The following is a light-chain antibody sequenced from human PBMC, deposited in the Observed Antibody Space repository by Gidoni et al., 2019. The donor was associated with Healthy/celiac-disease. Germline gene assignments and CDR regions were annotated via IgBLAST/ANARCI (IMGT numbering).Light chain of an antibody. J-gene: IGKJ1*01. CDR2: DAS. CDR1: QSVSSN. CDR3: QQHSNWPST. V-gene: IGKV3-11*01. Sequence: PATLSLSPGERATLACRASQSVSSNLAWYQQKPGQAPRLLIYDASNRATGIPARFSGSGSGTDFTLTISSLESEDFAVYYCQQHSNWPSTFGQGTRVEIK.